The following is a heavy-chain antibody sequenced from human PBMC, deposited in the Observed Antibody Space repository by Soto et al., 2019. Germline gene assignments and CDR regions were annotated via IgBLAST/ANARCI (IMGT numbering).Heavy chain of an antibody. Sequence: SVKVSCKGSGYTFTSYHINWVRQAPGQGLEWMGGIIPIFGTANYAQKFQARVTITADESTSTAYMELSSLRSEDTAVYYCARDRGPSSGYYPYWFDPWGQGTLVTVSS. J-gene: IGHJ5*02. D-gene: IGHD3-22*01. V-gene: IGHV1-69*13. CDR2: IIPIFGTA. CDR3: ARDRGPSSGYYPYWFDP. CDR1: GYTFTSYH.